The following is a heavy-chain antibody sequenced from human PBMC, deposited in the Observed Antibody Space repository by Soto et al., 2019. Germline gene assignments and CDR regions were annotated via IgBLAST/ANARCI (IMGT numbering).Heavy chain of an antibody. CDR2: IIPIFGTA. Sequence: SVKVPCKASAGTFSSYSISWVRQAPGQGLEWMGGIIPIFGTANYAQKFQGRVTITADKSTSTAYMELSSLRSEDTAVYYCARGPAGIAAQVFDYWGQGTLVTVSS. CDR3: ARGPAGIAAQVFDY. V-gene: IGHV1-69*06. J-gene: IGHJ4*02. D-gene: IGHD6-13*01. CDR1: AGTFSSYS.